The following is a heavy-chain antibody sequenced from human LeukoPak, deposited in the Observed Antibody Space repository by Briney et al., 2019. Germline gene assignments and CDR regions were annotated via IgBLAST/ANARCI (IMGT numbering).Heavy chain of an antibody. D-gene: IGHD5-12*01. V-gene: IGHV1-69*04. CDR3: AREDVDIVATPYYYYYGMDV. CDR1: GGTFSSYA. CDR2: IIPIFGIA. J-gene: IGHJ6*02. Sequence: SVKVSCKASGGTFSSYAISWVRQAPGQGPEWMGRIIPIFGIANYAQKFQGRVTITADKSTSTAYMELSSLRSEDTAVYYCAREDVDIVATPYYYYYGMDVWGQGTTVTVSS.